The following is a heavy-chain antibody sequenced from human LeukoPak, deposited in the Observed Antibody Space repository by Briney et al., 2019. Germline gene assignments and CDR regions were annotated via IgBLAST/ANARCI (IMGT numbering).Heavy chain of an antibody. CDR3: ARENSNNYYYYMDV. Sequence: GGSLRLSCAASGFTFSDHYMSWIRQAPGKGLEWGSYISGSGSTIYYADSVKGRFTISRDNAKNSLYLQMNSLRAEDTAVYYCARENSNNYYYYMDVWGKGTTVTVSS. J-gene: IGHJ6*03. D-gene: IGHD4-11*01. V-gene: IGHV3-11*01. CDR1: GFTFSDHY. CDR2: ISGSGSTI.